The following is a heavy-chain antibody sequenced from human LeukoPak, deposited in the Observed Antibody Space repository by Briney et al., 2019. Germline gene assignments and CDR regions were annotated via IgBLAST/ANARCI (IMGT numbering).Heavy chain of an antibody. CDR2: ISSSNNYI. D-gene: IGHD6-13*01. J-gene: IGHJ4*02. CDR1: GFTFSSYS. Sequence: PGGSLRLSCAASGFTFSSYSMNWVRQAPGKGLEWVSSISSSNNYIYYADSVKGRFTISRDNAKNSLYLQMNSLRAEDTAVYYCARDLGAAAPGGDEGYWGQGTLVTVSS. V-gene: IGHV3-21*01. CDR3: ARDLGAAAPGGDEGY.